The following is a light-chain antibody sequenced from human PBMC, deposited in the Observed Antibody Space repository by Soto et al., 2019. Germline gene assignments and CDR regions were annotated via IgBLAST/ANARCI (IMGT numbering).Light chain of an antibody. CDR3: TSYTSSSTPYV. Sequence: SALTQPASVSGSPGQSITISCAGTSSDVGGYTYVPWYQQHPGKAPKLMIYDVSNRPSGVSNRFSGSKSGNTASLTISGLQAEDEADYYCTSYTSSSTPYVFGGGTKVTVL. CDR2: DVS. V-gene: IGLV2-14*01. CDR1: SSDVGGYTY. J-gene: IGLJ1*01.